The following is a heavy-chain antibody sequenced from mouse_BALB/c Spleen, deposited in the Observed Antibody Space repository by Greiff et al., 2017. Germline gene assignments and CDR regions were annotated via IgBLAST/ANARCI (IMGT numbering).Heavy chain of an antibody. D-gene: IGHD2-4*01. CDR3: TRGYYDYDYYAMDY. J-gene: IGHJ4*01. CDR2: IYPGNSDT. CDR1: GYSFTSYW. V-gene: IGHV1-5*01. Sequence: VHVKQSGTVLARPGASVKMSCKASGYSFTSYWMHWVKQRPGQGLEWIGAIYPGNSDTSYNQKFKGKAKLTAVTSASTAYMELSSLTNEDSAVYYCTRGYYDYDYYAMDYWGQGTSVTVSS.